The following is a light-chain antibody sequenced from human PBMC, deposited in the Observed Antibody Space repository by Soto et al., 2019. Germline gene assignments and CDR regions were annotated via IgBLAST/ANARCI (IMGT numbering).Light chain of an antibody. V-gene: IGKV3-15*01. CDR3: QQYNNWPLT. Sequence: EIVMTQSPATLSVSPGERATLSCRAGHRVSSYLAWYQQKPGQAPRLLIYGVSTRANGVPARFSGSGSGTVFTLTISSLQSEDFAVYYCQQYNNWPLTFGGGTKVDIK. CDR1: HRVSSY. J-gene: IGKJ4*01. CDR2: GVS.